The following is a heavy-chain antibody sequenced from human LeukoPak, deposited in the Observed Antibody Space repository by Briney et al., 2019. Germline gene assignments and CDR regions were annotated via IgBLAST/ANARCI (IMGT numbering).Heavy chain of an antibody. CDR1: GGSFSGYY. D-gene: IGHD6-19*01. CDR3: ARVYSSTHNWFDT. J-gene: IGHJ5*02. CDR2: IYYSGTT. V-gene: IGHV4-34*01. Sequence: PSETLSLTCAVYGGSFSGYYWSWIRQPPGEGLEWIGSIYYSGTTYFNSSLKSRVTISVERSKNHFPLKLSSLTVADTARYYCARVYSSTHNWFDTWGQGIQVTVSS.